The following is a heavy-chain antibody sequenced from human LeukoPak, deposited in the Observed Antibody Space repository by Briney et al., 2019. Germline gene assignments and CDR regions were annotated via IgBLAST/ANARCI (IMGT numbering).Heavy chain of an antibody. D-gene: IGHD5-24*01. CDR3: AKGMATTIAYNWFDP. V-gene: IGHV4-30-4*01. CDR2: IYYSGST. CDR1: GGSISSGDYY. J-gene: IGHJ5*02. Sequence: SETLSLTCTVSGGSISSGDYYWSWIRQPPGKGLEWIGYIYYSGSTYYNPSLKSRVTISVDTSKNQFSLKLSSVTAADTAVYYCAKGMATTIAYNWFDPWGQGTLVTVSS.